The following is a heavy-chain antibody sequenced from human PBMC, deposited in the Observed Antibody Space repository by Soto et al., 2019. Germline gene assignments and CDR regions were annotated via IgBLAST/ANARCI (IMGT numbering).Heavy chain of an antibody. Sequence: GSLRLSCAASGFTFSSYGMHWVRQAPGKGLEWVAVIWYDGSNKYYADSVKGRFTISRDNSKNTLYLQMNSLRAEDTAVYYCARQQRGSSGFDAFDIWGQGTMVTVSS. CDR2: IWYDGSNK. D-gene: IGHD3-22*01. CDR3: ARQQRGSSGFDAFDI. J-gene: IGHJ3*02. V-gene: IGHV3-33*01. CDR1: GFTFSSYG.